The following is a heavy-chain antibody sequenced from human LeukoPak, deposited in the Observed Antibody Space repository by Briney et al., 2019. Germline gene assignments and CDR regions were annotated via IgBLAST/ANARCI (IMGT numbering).Heavy chain of an antibody. Sequence: MPGGSLRLSCAASGFSFSNCSMNWVRQAPGKGLEWVSSISSSSTYIYYADSLEGRFTISRDNVRNSLYLHMNSLRAEDTAVYYCAGDYEGNLAFDIWGQGTMVTVSS. CDR2: ISSSSTYI. D-gene: IGHD4-23*01. J-gene: IGHJ3*02. CDR1: GFSFSNCS. V-gene: IGHV3-21*01. CDR3: AGDYEGNLAFDI.